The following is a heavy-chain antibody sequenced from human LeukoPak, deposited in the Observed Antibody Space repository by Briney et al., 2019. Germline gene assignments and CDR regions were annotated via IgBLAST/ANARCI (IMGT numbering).Heavy chain of an antibody. CDR1: GGSISSRNYY. J-gene: IGHJ4*02. CDR3: ARKGGSGWSSGYFDY. D-gene: IGHD6-19*01. CDR2: ISYSGST. V-gene: IGHV4-39*02. Sequence: SETLSLTCIVSGGSISSRNYYWGWIRQPPGKGLEWIGFISYSGSTYYNPSLKSRVTLSVDTSKSHFSLKLSSVTAADTAVYYCARKGGSGWSSGYFDYWGQGTQVTVSS.